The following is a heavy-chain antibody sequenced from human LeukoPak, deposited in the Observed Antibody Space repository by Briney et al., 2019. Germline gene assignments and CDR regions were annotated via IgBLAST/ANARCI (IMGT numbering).Heavy chain of an antibody. J-gene: IGHJ4*02. V-gene: IGHV3-11*04. D-gene: IGHD1-26*01. CDR1: GFTFSDYY. CDR3: ARVWGSGSYLLY. Sequence: GGSLRLSCAASGFTFSDYYMSWIRQAPGKGLEWVSYISSSSSSIYYADSVKGRFTISRDNAKNSLYLQMNSLRDEDTAVYYCARVWGSGSYLLYWGQGTLVTVSS. CDR2: ISSSSSSI.